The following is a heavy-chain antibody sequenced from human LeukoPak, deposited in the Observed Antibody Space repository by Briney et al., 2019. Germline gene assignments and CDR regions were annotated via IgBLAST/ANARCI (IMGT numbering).Heavy chain of an antibody. CDR2: ISAYNGNT. D-gene: IGHD4-17*01. V-gene: IGHV1-18*01. Sequence: GASVKVSCKASGYTFTSYGISWVRQAPGQGLEWMGWISAYNGNTNYAQKLQGRVTMTTDTSTSTAYMELRSLRSDDTAVYYCARDPGTTVPLWGWFDPWGQETLVSVSS. CDR1: GYTFTSYG. J-gene: IGHJ5*02. CDR3: ARDPGTTVPLWGWFDP.